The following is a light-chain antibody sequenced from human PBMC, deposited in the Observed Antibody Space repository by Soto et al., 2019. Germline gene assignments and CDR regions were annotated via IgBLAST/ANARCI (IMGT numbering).Light chain of an antibody. Sequence: QPVLTQPPSASGSPGQSVTISCTGTSSDLGDYDYVSWYQQHPGRAPKLLIYEVNERPSGVPDRFSGSKSGNTASLTVTGLQAEDEADYYCSSYAGSNNLIFGGGTKLTVL. CDR2: EVN. J-gene: IGLJ2*01. CDR3: SSYAGSNNLI. CDR1: SSDLGDYDY. V-gene: IGLV2-8*01.